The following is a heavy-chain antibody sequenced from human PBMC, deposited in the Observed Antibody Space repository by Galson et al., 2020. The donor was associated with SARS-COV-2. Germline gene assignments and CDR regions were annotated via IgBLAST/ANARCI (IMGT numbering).Heavy chain of an antibody. V-gene: IGHV1-18*01. J-gene: IGHJ6*02. CDR1: GYTFKTYG. CDR3: AREVGADYKYAMDV. D-gene: IGHD1-26*01. Sequence: ASVKVPCKASGYTFKTYGVSWVRQAPGQGLEWMGWISTFNGNTIYAQKFQGRVTMTTDTSTDTAFMELRSLRSDDTAVYYCAREVGADYKYAMDVWGQGTTVTVSS. CDR2: ISTFNGNT.